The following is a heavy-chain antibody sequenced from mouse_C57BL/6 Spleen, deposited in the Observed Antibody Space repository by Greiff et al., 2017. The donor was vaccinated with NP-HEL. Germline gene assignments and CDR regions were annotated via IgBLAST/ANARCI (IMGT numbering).Heavy chain of an antibody. Sequence: VHLVESGAELVKPGASVKISCKASGYAFSSYWMNWVKQRPGKGLEWIGQIYPGDGDTNYNGKFKGKATLTADKSSSTAYMQLSSLTSEDSAVYFCARSHLTGTFGYYFDYWGQGTTLTVSS. CDR3: ARSHLTGTFGYYFDY. CDR1: GYAFSSYW. J-gene: IGHJ2*01. V-gene: IGHV1-80*01. CDR2: IYPGDGDT. D-gene: IGHD4-1*01.